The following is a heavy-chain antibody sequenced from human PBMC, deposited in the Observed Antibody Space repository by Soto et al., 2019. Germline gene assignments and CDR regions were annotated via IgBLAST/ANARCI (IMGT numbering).Heavy chain of an antibody. CDR3: ARGLYCSSTSCYSDYYYYYMDV. J-gene: IGHJ6*03. CDR2: ISAYNGNT. V-gene: IGHV1-18*01. Sequence: ASVKVSCKASGYTFTSYGISWVRQAPGQGLEWMGWISAYNGNTNYAQKLQGRVTMTTDTSTSTAYMELRSLRSDDTAVYYCARGLYCSSTSCYSDYYYYYMDVWGKGTTVTVSS. CDR1: GYTFTSYG. D-gene: IGHD2-2*01.